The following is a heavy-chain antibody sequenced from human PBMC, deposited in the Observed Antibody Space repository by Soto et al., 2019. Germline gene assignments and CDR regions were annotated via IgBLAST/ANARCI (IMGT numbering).Heavy chain of an antibody. V-gene: IGHV3-74*01. CDR1: GFTFSGYW. CDR3: TRALDGMIPTAY. D-gene: IGHD3-22*01. CDR2: INSDGTYT. J-gene: IGHJ4*02. Sequence: EVQLVESGGGLVQPGGSLGLSCAASGFTFSGYWMHWVRQAPGKGLTWVSRINSDGTYTSSADSVRGRFTISRDDARNTLYLQMNSLRIEDTAVYYCTRALDGMIPTAYWGQGTLVTVSS.